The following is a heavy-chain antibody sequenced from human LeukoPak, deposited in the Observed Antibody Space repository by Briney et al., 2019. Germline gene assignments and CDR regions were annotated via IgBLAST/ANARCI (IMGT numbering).Heavy chain of an antibody. CDR2: LHQDGSEK. V-gene: IGHV3-7*03. Sequence: PGGSLRLSCAASAFTFSSYWMSWVRQAPGNGLEWVANLHQDGSEKYYVESMKGRITISRDTAKNSLYLQMNSLRAEDTAVYYCARDYYSYSRGSWAFDIWCQGTMVTVSS. D-gene: IGHD3-22*01. CDR1: AFTFSSYW. CDR3: ARDYYSYSRGSWAFDI. J-gene: IGHJ3*02.